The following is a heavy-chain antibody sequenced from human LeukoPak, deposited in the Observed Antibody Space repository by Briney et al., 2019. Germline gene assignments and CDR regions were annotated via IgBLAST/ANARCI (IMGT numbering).Heavy chain of an antibody. CDR2: INHNAETI. CDR1: GFTFSSYV. J-gene: IGHJ4*02. V-gene: IGHV3-48*02. D-gene: IGHD2-21*02. Sequence: GSLRFYCAAYGFTFSSYVMSWVRQAPGNGLEWVSYINHNAETIYYADSVKGRFTISRDNAKNVLYLQMNRLRDGDTAVYYCARDSDWAFDNWGQGTLVTVSS. CDR3: ARDSDWAFDN.